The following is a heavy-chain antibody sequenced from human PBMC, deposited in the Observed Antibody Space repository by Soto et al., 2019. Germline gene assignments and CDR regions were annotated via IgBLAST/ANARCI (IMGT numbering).Heavy chain of an antibody. J-gene: IGHJ4*02. V-gene: IGHV3-30*18. D-gene: IGHD5-12*01. CDR2: ISYDGSNK. CDR1: GFTFSSYD. Sequence: GGSLRLSCAASGFTFSSYDMHWVRQAPGKGLEWVAVISYDGSNKYYADSVKGRFTISRDNSKNTLYLQMNSLRAEDTAVYYCAKDGIVATIYLGYWGQGTLVTVSS. CDR3: AKDGIVATIYLGY.